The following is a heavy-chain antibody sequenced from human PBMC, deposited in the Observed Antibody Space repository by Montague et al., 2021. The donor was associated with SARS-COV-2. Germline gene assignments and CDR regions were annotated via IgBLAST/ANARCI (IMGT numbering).Heavy chain of an antibody. CDR2: INHSGST. Sequence: SETLSLTCAVYGGSFSDYYWSWIRQPPGKGLEWIGEINHSGSTNYNPSLRSRVTISVDTSKNQFSLKLSAVTAADTAAYYCARGAPTISMILVVMTGAGWYFDLGGRGPLVPVSS. CDR1: GGSFSDYY. D-gene: IGHD3-22*01. J-gene: IGHJ2*01. CDR3: ARGAPTISMILVVMTGAGWYFDL. V-gene: IGHV4-34*01.